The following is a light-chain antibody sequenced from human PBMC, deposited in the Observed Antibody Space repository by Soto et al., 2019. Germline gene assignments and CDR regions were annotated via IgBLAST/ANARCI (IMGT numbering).Light chain of an antibody. V-gene: IGLV2-8*01. CDR2: EVN. CDR1: SSDIGDNNY. CDR3: SSYAGSNNLN. Sequence: QSVLTQPPSASGSPGQSVTISCTGTSSDIGDNNYVSWYQQHPGKAPKLMVYEVNKRPAGVPERFSGSKSGNTASLTVSGLQADGEADYYCSSYAGSNNLNFGGGTQLTVL. J-gene: IGLJ2*01.